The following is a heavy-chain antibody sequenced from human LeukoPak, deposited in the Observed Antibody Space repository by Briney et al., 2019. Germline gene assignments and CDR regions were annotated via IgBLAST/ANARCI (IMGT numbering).Heavy chain of an antibody. CDR2: ISSSGSTI. CDR1: GFTFSSYE. CDR3: ARFGVDDAFDI. J-gene: IGHJ3*02. Sequence: PGGSLRLSCAASGFTFSSYEMNWVRQAPGKGLEWVSYISSSGSTIYYADSVKGRFTISRDNAKNSLYLQMNSLRAEDTAVYYCARFGVDDAFDIWGQGTMVTVSS. V-gene: IGHV3-48*03. D-gene: IGHD3-10*01.